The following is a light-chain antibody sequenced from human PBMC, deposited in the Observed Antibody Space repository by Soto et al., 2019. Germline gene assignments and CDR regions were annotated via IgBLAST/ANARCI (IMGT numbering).Light chain of an antibody. CDR2: AAS. Sequence: DIVLTQSPGTLSLSPGERATLSCRASQSLSSSYLVWYQQTPGQTPRLLIYAASSRAAGIADRFSGSGSGTDFTLTISRLEPEDFAVYYCQQYASSPWTFGQGTKVDIK. CDR1: QSLSSSY. V-gene: IGKV3-20*01. J-gene: IGKJ1*01. CDR3: QQYASSPWT.